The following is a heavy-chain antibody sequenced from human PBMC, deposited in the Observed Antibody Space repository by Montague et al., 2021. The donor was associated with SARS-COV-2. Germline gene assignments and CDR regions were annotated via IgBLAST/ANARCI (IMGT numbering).Heavy chain of an antibody. D-gene: IGHD3-9*01. CDR3: MRAGGFDIRPPV. J-gene: IGHJ4*02. Sequence: SETLSLTCAVSGDSIMTTNWWSWVRQPPGKGLEWIGEIYQSGSTNYNPSLKSRVTMSVDKSKNQFSLELNSLTAADTALYYCMRAGGFDIRPPVWGQGALVTVSS. V-gene: IGHV4-4*02. CDR2: IYQSGST. CDR1: GDSIMTTNW.